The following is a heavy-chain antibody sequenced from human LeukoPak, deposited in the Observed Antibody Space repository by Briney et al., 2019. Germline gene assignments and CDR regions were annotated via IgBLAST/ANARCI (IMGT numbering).Heavy chain of an antibody. CDR1: GGSISSYY. V-gene: IGHV4-34*01. CDR2: INHSGST. CDR3: ASSRTAMALYSY. J-gene: IGHJ4*02. D-gene: IGHD5-18*01. Sequence: PSETLSLTCTVSGGSISSYYWSWIRQPPGKGLEWIGEINHSGSTNYNPSLKSRVTISVDTSKNQFSLKLSSVTAADTAVYYCASSRTAMALYSYWDQGTLVTVSS.